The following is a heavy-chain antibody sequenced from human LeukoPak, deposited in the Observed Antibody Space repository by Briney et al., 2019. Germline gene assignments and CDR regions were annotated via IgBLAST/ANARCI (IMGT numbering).Heavy chain of an antibody. CDR2: FDPEDGET. V-gene: IGHV1-24*01. D-gene: IGHD6-19*01. CDR3: ATVAGLEYFRH. CDR1: GYTLTELS. Sequence: ASVKVSCKVSGYTLTELSMHWVRQAPGKGLEWMGGFDPEDGETIYAQKFQGRVTMTEDTSTDTAYMGLSSLRSEDTAVYYCATVAGLEYFRHWDQGTLVTVSS. J-gene: IGHJ1*01.